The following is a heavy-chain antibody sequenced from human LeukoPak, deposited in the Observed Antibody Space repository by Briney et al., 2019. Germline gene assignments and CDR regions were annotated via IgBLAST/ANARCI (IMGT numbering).Heavy chain of an antibody. D-gene: IGHD1-26*01. CDR1: GFTFSSYG. J-gene: IGHJ4*02. CDR3: ASSGSYLPYYFDY. CDR2: IWYDGSNK. Sequence: GGSLRLSCAASGFTFSSYGMHWVRQAPGKGLEWVAVIWYDGSNKYYADSVKGRFTISRDNSKNTLYLQMNSLRAEDTAVYYCASSGSYLPYYFDYWGQGTLVTVSS. V-gene: IGHV3-33*01.